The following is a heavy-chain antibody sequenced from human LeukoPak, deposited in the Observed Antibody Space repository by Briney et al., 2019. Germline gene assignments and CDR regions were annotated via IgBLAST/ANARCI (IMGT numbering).Heavy chain of an antibody. J-gene: IGHJ5*02. CDR2: INHSGST. V-gene: IGHV4-39*07. CDR3: ARRSGVVPLPLGWFDP. Sequence: SETLSLTCTVSGGSISSSSYYWGWIRQPPEKGLEWIGEINHSGSTNYNPSLKSRVTISVDTSKNQFSLKLSSVTAADTAVYYCARRSGVVPLPLGWFDPWGQGTLVTVSS. CDR1: GGSISSSSYY. D-gene: IGHD3-3*01.